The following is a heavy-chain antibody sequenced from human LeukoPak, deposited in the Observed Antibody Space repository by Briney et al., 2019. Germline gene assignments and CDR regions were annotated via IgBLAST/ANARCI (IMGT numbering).Heavy chain of an antibody. Sequence: GASVTVSFKSSGGTFSSYANSWVRQAPGQGLEWMGRIIPILGIANYAQKFQGRVRITAEKSTSTAYMQRSSRRSEDAAVYYCAGDSSSWRRGDYWGQGNVVTVSS. V-gene: IGHV1-69*04. CDR2: IIPILGIA. J-gene: IGHJ4*02. CDR1: GGTFSSYA. D-gene: IGHD6-13*01. CDR3: AGDSSSWRRGDY.